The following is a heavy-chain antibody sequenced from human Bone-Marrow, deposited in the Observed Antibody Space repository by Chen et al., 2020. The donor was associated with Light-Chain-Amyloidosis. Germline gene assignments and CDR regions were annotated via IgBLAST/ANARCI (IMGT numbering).Heavy chain of an antibody. CDR3: AKDISYDDILPGYPADAFDI. CDR2: ISGSGGSR. D-gene: IGHD3-9*01. J-gene: IGHJ3*02. V-gene: IGHV3-23*01. Sequence: HQAPGKGLEWVSTISGSGGSRYYGDSVKGRLTISRDNSKNALFLQMNSLRAEDTAVYYCAKDISYDDILPGYPADAFDIWGQGTMVTVSS.